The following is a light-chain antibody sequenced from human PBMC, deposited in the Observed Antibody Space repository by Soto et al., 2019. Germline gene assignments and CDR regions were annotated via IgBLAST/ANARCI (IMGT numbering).Light chain of an antibody. CDR1: SSDIGGYNY. CDR2: EVT. J-gene: IGLJ1*01. CDR3: SSYTSRSTLYV. Sequence: QSALTQPASVSGSPGQSITVSCTGTSSDIGGYNYVSWNQQHPGKAPKLMVYEVTNRPSGVSDRFSGSKSGNTASLTISGLQADDEGYYYCSSYTSRSTLYVFGTGTKVTVL. V-gene: IGLV2-14*01.